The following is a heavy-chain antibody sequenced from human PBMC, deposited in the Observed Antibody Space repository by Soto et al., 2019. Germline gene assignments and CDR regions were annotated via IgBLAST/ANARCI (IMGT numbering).Heavy chain of an antibody. D-gene: IGHD3-22*01. Sequence: QVQLQESGPGLVKPSQTLSLTCTVSGGSISSGGYYWSWIRQHPGKGLEWIGYIYYSGSTYYNPSFKSRVTLPVATSKNQFSLKLISVTAADTAVYYCARDRGDSSGSYAFDIWGQGTMVTVSS. V-gene: IGHV4-31*03. CDR1: GGSISSGGYY. CDR2: IYYSGST. CDR3: ARDRGDSSGSYAFDI. J-gene: IGHJ3*02.